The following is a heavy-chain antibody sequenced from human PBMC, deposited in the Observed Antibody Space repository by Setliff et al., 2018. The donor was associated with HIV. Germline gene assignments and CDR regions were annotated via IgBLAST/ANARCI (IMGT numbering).Heavy chain of an antibody. CDR3: MRGRSITIFGVAYFDF. D-gene: IGHD3-3*01. Sequence: PSETLSLTCAVYGGSLSGYYWRWIRQPPGKGLEWIGDVSHTGSTNYNPSLKSRITISVDMSNNQFSLKVTSVTAADTAVYYCMRGRSITIFGVAYFDFWGQGTQVTVSS. V-gene: IGHV4-34*01. CDR2: VSHTGST. J-gene: IGHJ4*02. CDR1: GGSLSGYY.